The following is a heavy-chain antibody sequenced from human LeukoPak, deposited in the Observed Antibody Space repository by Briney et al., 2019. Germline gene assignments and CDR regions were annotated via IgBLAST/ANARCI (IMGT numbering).Heavy chain of an antibody. Sequence: SETLSLTCTVSGGSISSSSYYWGWIRQPPGKGLEWIGSIYYSGSTNYNPSLKSRVTISVDTSKNQFSLKLSSVTAADTAVYYCASLTYHYFDYWGQGTLVTVSS. CDR2: IYYSGST. V-gene: IGHV4-39*07. J-gene: IGHJ4*02. CDR1: GGSISSSSYY. CDR3: ASLTYHYFDY.